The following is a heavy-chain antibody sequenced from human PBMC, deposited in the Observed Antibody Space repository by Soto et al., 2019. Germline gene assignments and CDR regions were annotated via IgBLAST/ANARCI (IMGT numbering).Heavy chain of an antibody. V-gene: IGHV1-8*01. CDR3: ATGPQYYDFWSGYPPPDV. Sequence: ASVKVSCKASGYTFTSYDINWVRQATGQGLEWMGWMNPNSGNTGYAQKFQGRVTMTRNTSISTAYMELSSLRSEDTAVYYCATGPQYYDFWSGYPPPDVRAKRTTVTVSS. CDR2: MNPNSGNT. D-gene: IGHD3-3*01. CDR1: GYTFTSYD. J-gene: IGHJ6*04.